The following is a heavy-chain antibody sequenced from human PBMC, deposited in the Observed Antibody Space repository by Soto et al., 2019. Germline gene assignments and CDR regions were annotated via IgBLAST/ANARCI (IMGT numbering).Heavy chain of an antibody. D-gene: IGHD5-18*01. V-gene: IGHV4-61*01. CDR1: GGSVSSGSYY. CDR3: ARSRGYSLRAFDI. J-gene: IGHJ3*02. Sequence: PSETLSLTCTVSGGSVSSGSYYWSWIRQPPGKGLEWIGYIYYSGSTNYNPSPKSRVTISVDTSKNQFSLKLSSVTAADTAVYYCARSRGYSLRAFDIWGQGTMVTVSS. CDR2: IYYSGST.